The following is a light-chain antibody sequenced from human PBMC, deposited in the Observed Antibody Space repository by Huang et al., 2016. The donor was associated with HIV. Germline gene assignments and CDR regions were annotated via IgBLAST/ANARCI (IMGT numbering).Light chain of an antibody. Sequence: EIEMTQSPATLSVSPGERDTLACRASHSVDSDLSWYQQKPGQAPRLLIYDASTRATGISAKFNCTRSGTEFSLSITNLQSEDFAVDYCQQYNDWPPLTFGGGTKVEI. CDR2: DAS. CDR3: QQYNDWPPLT. V-gene: IGKV3-15*01. CDR1: HSVDSD. J-gene: IGKJ4*01.